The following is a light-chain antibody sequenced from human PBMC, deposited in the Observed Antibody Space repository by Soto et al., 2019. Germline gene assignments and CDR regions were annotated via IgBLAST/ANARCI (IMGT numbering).Light chain of an antibody. V-gene: IGLV2-11*01. CDR1: SSDVGGYNY. Sequence: QSALTQPRSVSGSPGQSVTISCTGTSSDVGGYNYVSWNQQHPGKAPKLLIYDVSKRPSGVPDRFSGSKSGNTASLTISGLQAEDEADYYCETWDSKTRVFGGGTKVTVL. J-gene: IGLJ3*02. CDR3: ETWDSKTRV. CDR2: DVS.